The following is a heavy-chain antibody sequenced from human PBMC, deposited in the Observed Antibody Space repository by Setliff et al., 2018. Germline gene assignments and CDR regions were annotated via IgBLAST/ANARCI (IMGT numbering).Heavy chain of an antibody. CDR3: ARGRMRGSCSGPSCTYNPFDI. V-gene: IGHV4-39*07. Sequence: PSETLSLTCSVSGDSMNSRKFYWNWIRQPPGKGLEWLGNIFHSGSTYYNPTLNSRVTMSVDTSKNQFSLILRSVTAADTAVYYCARGRMRGSCSGPSCTYNPFDIWGQGTPVTVSS. CDR1: GDSMNSRKFY. CDR2: IFHSGST. J-gene: IGHJ3*02. D-gene: IGHD2-2*01.